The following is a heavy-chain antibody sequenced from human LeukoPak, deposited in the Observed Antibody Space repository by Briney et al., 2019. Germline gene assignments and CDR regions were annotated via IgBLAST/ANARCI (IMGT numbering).Heavy chain of an antibody. V-gene: IGHV1-2*02. CDR3: ATHTPMPL. D-gene: IGHD5-18*01. J-gene: IGHJ4*02. CDR2: INPNSGGT. Sequence: ASVKVSCKASGYTFTGDYVHWVRQAPGQGLEWMGWINPNSGGTDYAQKFQGRVTLTSDTSISTVYMELSSLRSNETGVCYGATHTPMPLWGQRTLVTVSS. CDR1: GYTFTGDY.